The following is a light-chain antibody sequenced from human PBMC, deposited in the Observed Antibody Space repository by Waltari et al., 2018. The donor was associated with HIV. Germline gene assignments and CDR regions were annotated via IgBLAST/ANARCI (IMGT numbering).Light chain of an antibody. J-gene: IGKJ2*01. CDR2: ATS. V-gene: IGKV1-NL1*01. Sequence: DIEMTQSPSSLSASVGDRVPATCRASQDITDSLPWYQQKPGRAPKLLLFATSRLASGVPSRFSGSGSGTDFSLTINSLQPDDFATYSCQQYYSTPYTFGQGTKLEI. CDR1: QDITDS. CDR3: QQYYSTPYT.